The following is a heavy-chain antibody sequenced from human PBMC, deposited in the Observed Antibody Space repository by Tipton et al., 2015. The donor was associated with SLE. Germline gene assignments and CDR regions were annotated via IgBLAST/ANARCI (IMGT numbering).Heavy chain of an antibody. CDR3: ARGGGVVIISIDSWYCDL. CDR2: VSGYNGNT. D-gene: IGHD2-21*01. Sequence: QLVQSGAEVKKPGASVKVSCKASGYTFNNNGISWARQAPGQGLEWMGWVSGYNGNTHYAQKFQGRVTMTTDTSTSTAYMELRSLRSDDTAIYYCARGGGVVIISIDSWYCDLWGRGTLVTVSS. V-gene: IGHV1-18*01. CDR1: GYTFNNNG. J-gene: IGHJ2*01.